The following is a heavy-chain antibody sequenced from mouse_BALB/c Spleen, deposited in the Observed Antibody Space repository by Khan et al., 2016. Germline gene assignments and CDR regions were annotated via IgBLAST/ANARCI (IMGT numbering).Heavy chain of an antibody. J-gene: IGHJ1*01. Sequence: QVQLKESGAELAKPGASVKMSCKASDYTFTTYWMHWVKQRPGQGLEWIGYINPSTGSTEYNQRFKDKATLTADKSSSTAYMQLSSLTSEDSAGYYCDSEGGYYHGSSWYFDFWGAGTTVTVSS. CDR1: DYTFTTYW. V-gene: IGHV1-7*01. D-gene: IGHD1-1*01. CDR2: INPSTGST. CDR3: DSEGGYYHGSSWYFDF.